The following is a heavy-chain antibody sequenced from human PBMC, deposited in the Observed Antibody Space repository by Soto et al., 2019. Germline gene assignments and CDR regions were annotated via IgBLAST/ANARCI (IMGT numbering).Heavy chain of an antibody. V-gene: IGHV3-48*02. J-gene: IGHJ5*02. D-gene: IGHD1-26*01. CDR1: GFTFSSYS. Sequence: GGSLRLSCAASGFTFSSYSMNWVRQAPGKGLEWVSFICCSSCTIYYADSAKGRFTISRDNAKNSLYLQMNSLRDEDTAVYYCARDLVGATVPWGQGTLVTVSS. CDR2: ICCSSCTI. CDR3: ARDLVGATVP.